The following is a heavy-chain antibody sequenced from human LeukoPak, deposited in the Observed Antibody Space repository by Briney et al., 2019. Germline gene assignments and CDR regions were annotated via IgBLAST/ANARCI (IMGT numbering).Heavy chain of an antibody. J-gene: IGHJ4*02. CDR2: IKPDGSEK. CDR1: EFIFSNYW. D-gene: IGHD5-24*01. CDR3: ARRGYTFDY. Sequence: GGSLRLSCAASEFIFSNYWMSWVRQAPGKGLEWVANIKPDGSEKNYVDSVRGRFTISRDNAKSSVFLQMNILRAEDTAVYYCARRGYTFDYWGLGTLVTVSS. V-gene: IGHV3-7*01.